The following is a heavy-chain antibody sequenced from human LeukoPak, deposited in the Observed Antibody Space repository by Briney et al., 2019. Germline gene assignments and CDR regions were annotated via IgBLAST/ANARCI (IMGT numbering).Heavy chain of an antibody. V-gene: IGHV3-66*01. D-gene: IGHD4/OR15-4a*01. CDR3: ARGLTLYYFDY. CDR2: IYSGGST. J-gene: IGHJ4*02. Sequence: GGSLRLSCAASGLTVSSNYMSWVRQAPGKGLEWVSVIYSGGSTYYADSVNSRFTISRDNSKNTLYLQMNSLRAEDTAVYYCARGLTLYYFDYWGQGTLVTVSS. CDR1: GLTVSSNY.